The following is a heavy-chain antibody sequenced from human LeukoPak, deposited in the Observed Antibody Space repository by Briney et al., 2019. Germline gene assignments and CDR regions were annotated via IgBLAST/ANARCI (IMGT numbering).Heavy chain of an antibody. V-gene: IGHV3-23*01. J-gene: IGHJ3*02. CDR3: GKNRYSGSLSPFDI. CDR1: EFAFSTYN. Sequence: GGSLRLSCAASEFAFSTYNMNWVRQAPGKGLEWVSAISGGGGNTYYADSVKGRFTISRDNSKNTLYLQMNSLRAEDTAVYYCGKNRYSGSLSPFDIWGQGTMVTVSS. D-gene: IGHD1-26*01. CDR2: ISGGGGNT.